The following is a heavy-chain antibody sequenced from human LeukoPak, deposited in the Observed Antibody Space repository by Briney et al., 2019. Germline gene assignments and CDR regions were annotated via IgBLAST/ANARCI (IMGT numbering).Heavy chain of an antibody. D-gene: IGHD5-18*01. CDR3: AKERDTAMVTIDY. J-gene: IGHJ4*02. CDR1: GFTFSSYG. CDR2: IRYDGSNK. V-gene: IGHV3-30*02. Sequence: HPGGSLRLSCAASGFTFSSYGMHWVRQAPGKGLEWVAFIRYDGSNKYYADSVKGRFTISRDNSKNTLYLQMNSLRAEDTAVYYCAKERDTAMVTIDYWGQGTLVTVSS.